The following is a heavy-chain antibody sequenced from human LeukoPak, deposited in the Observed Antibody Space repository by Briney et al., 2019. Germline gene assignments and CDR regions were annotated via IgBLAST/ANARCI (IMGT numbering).Heavy chain of an antibody. V-gene: IGHV1-46*01. D-gene: IGHD3-10*01. CDR1: GYTFTSYY. CDR3: ARGPRITLIRGGQWYYYMDV. CDR2: INPSGGST. J-gene: IGHJ6*03. Sequence: ASVKVSCKASGYTFTSYYMHWVRQAPGQGLEWMGIINPSGGSTSYAQKFQGRVTMTRDTSTSTVYMELSSLRSEDTAVYYCARGPRITLIRGGQWYYYMDVWGKGTTVTISS.